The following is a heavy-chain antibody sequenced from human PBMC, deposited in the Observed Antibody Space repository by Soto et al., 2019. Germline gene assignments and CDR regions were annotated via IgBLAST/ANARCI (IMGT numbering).Heavy chain of an antibody. D-gene: IGHD3-3*01. CDR1: GFSFSDNY. J-gene: IGHJ5*02. CDR3: ARTFGAGHGGWFDP. V-gene: IGHV3-11*06. CDR2: ISSGSRYT. Sequence: QLVESGGGLVKPGGSLRLSCAASGFSFSDNYMSWIRQAPGKGLEWVSYISSGSRYTIYPDSVKGRFTFSRDDAKNTLYLQMNSLRAEDTAIYYCARTFGAGHGGWFDPWGQGTLVTVSS.